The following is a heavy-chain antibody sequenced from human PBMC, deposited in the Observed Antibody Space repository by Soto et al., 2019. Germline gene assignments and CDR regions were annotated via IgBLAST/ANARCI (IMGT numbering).Heavy chain of an antibody. D-gene: IGHD3-3*01. J-gene: IGHJ5*02. CDR3: ARSLRGITIFGVVGNWFDP. V-gene: IGHV3-21*01. CDR1: GFTFSSYS. Sequence: GGSLRLSCAASGFTFSSYSMNWVRQAPGKGLEWVSSISSSSSYIYYADEVKGRFTISRDNAKNSLYLQMNSLRAEDTAVYYCARSLRGITIFGVVGNWFDPWGQGTLVTVSS. CDR2: ISSSSSYI.